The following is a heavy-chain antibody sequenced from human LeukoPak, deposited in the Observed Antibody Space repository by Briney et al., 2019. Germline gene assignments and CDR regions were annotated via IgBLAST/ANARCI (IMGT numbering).Heavy chain of an antibody. J-gene: IGHJ4*02. CDR1: GFTFSRYH. Sequence: GGSLRLSCAASGFTFSRYHMHWVRQAPGKGLEWVAFISYDGNNKYYADSVKGRFTISRDNSQNTLYLQMDSLRAEDTAVYYCAREGLRVYYDVLSGLDYWGQGTLVTVSS. CDR3: AREGLRVYYDVLSGLDY. V-gene: IGHV3-30*03. CDR2: ISYDGNNK. D-gene: IGHD3-3*01.